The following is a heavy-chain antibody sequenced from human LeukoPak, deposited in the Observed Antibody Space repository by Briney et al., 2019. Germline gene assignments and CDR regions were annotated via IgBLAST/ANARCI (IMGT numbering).Heavy chain of an antibody. CDR2: IKQDGSEK. V-gene: IGHV3-7*01. Sequence: PGGSLRLSCAASGFTFSSYWMSWVRQAPGKGLEWVANIKQDGSEKYYVDSVKGRFTISRDNAKNSLYLQMNSLRAEDTAVYYCARADIAAAGTCFDYRGQGTLVTVSS. D-gene: IGHD6-13*01. J-gene: IGHJ4*02. CDR1: GFTFSSYW. CDR3: ARADIAAAGTCFDY.